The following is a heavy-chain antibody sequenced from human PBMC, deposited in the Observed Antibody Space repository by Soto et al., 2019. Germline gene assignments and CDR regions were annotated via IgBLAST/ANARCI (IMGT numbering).Heavy chain of an antibody. D-gene: IGHD3-3*01. CDR3: ARDLKDYDFWSGYLDV. CDR1: GFTFSSYW. CDR2: IKQDGSEK. Sequence: HPGGSLRLSCAASGFTFSSYWMSWVRQAPGKGLEWVANIKQDGSEKYYVDSVKGRFTISRDNAKNSLYLQMNSLRAEDTAVYYCARDLKDYDFWSGYLDVWGQGTTVTVSS. J-gene: IGHJ6*02. V-gene: IGHV3-7*03.